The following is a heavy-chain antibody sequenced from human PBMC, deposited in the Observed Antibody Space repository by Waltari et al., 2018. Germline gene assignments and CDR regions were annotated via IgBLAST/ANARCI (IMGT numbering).Heavy chain of an antibody. CDR3: APRYVY. D-gene: IGHD3-16*01. CDR1: GFTFSSYA. CDR2: ISYDGSNK. Sequence: QVQLVESGGGVVQPGRSLRLPCAASGFTFSSYAMHWVRQAPGKGLEWVAVISYDGSNKYYADSGKGRFTISRDNSKNTLYLQMNSLRAEDTAVYYCAPRYVYWGQGTLVTVSS. V-gene: IGHV3-30-3*01. J-gene: IGHJ4*02.